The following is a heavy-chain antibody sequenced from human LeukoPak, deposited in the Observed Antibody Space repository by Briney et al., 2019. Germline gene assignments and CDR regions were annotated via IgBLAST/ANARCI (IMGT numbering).Heavy chain of an antibody. D-gene: IGHD3-22*01. CDR1: GFTFSSYW. J-gene: IGHJ5*02. CDR3: ARDLGQYYDTSDNWFDP. Sequence: GGSLRLSCAASGFTFSSYWMSWVRQAPGKGLEWVANIKQDGSEKYYVDSVKGRFTISRDNSKNTLYLQMNSLRAEDTAVYYCARDLGQYYDTSDNWFDPWGQGTLVTVSS. V-gene: IGHV3-7*01. CDR2: IKQDGSEK.